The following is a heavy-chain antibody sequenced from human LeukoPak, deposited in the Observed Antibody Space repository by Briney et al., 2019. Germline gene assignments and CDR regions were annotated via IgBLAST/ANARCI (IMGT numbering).Heavy chain of an antibody. CDR1: GFTFNNYD. Sequence: PGGSLRLSCAASGFTFNNYDMHWVRQGPGMGLEWVAFIRYDGNNGCYADSVKGRFTIPRDNSKNTLYLQMNSLRAEDTAVYYCVGDFDYWGQGTLVTVSS. V-gene: IGHV3-30*02. D-gene: IGHD3-16*01. J-gene: IGHJ4*02. CDR2: IRYDGNNG. CDR3: VGDFDY.